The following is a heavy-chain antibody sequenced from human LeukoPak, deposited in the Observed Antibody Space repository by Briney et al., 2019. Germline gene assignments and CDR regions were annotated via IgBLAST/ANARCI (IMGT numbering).Heavy chain of an antibody. CDR2: IKQDGSEK. CDR3: ARAVEDYDYVWGSYRYTDRGSSMDV. Sequence: GGALRLSCAASGFTFSSYWMSWVRQAPGKGREGVANIKQDGSEKYYVDSVKGRFTISRDNAKNSLYLQMNSLRAEDTAVYYCARAVEDYDYVWGSYRYTDRGSSMDVWGKGTTVTVSS. V-gene: IGHV3-7*01. CDR1: GFTFSSYW. J-gene: IGHJ6*03. D-gene: IGHD3-16*02.